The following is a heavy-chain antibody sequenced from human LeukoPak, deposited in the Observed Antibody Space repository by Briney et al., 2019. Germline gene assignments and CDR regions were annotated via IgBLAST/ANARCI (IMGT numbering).Heavy chain of an antibody. CDR3: ARHPSHIAADLDY. CDR1: GGSISSYY. D-gene: IGHD6-13*01. Sequence: SETLSLTCTVSGGSISSYYWSWIRQPPGKGLEWIGYIYYSGSTNYNPSLKSRVTISVDTSKNQFSLKLSSVTAADTAVYYCARHPSHIAADLDYWGQGTLVTVSS. CDR2: IYYSGST. V-gene: IGHV4-59*08. J-gene: IGHJ4*02.